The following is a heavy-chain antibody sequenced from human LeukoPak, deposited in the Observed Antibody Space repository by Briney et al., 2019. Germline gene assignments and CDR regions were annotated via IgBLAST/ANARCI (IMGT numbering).Heavy chain of an antibody. D-gene: IGHD5-18*01. CDR1: GFTFSSYS. CDR3: AKGLRGYSYAFDY. CDR2: ISSSSSYI. J-gene: IGHJ4*02. Sequence: GGSLRLSCAASGFTFSSYSMNWVRQAPGKGLEWVSCISSSSSYIYYADSVKGRFTISRDNAKNSLYLQMNSLRAEDTAVYYCAKGLRGYSYAFDYWGQGTLVTVSS. V-gene: IGHV3-21*01.